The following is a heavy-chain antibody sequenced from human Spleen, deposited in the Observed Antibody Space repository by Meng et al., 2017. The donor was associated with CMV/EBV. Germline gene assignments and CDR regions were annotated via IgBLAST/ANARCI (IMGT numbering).Heavy chain of an antibody. V-gene: IGHV1-2*02. CDR1: GFTFTGYY. D-gene: IGHD1-26*01. J-gene: IGHJ4*02. CDR3: ARDPNSGSPY. CDR2: INPHSGDT. Sequence: VSFKASGFTFTGYYVHWVRQAPGQGLEWMGWINPHSGDTNYAQKFQGRVTMTRDTSMTTASMELSRLTSDDTAVYYCARDPNSGSPYWGQGTLVTVSS.